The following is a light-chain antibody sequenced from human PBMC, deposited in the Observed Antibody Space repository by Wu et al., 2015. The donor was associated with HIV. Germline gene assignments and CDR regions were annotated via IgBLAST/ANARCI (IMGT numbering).Light chain of an antibody. CDR1: QSVSSNY. CDR3: QQYVRSSWT. V-gene: IGKV3-20*01. J-gene: IGKJ1*01. CDR2: GAS. Sequence: EIVLMQSPGTLSLSPGERATLSCRASQSVSSNYLAWYQQKPGQAPRLLIYGASIRATGIPDRFSGSGSGTDFTLTISRLEPEDFAVYYCQQYVRSSWTFGQGTTVEIK.